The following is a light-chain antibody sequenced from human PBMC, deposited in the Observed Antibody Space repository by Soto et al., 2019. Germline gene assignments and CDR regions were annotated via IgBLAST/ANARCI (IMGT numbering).Light chain of an antibody. CDR3: QQLNSYPWT. CDR1: QGISSY. CDR2: AAS. Sequence: DIQLTQSPSFLSASVGDRVTITCRASQGISSYLAWYQQKPGKAPKLLIYAASTLQSGVPSRFSGSGSGTEFTRTISSLQPEDCATYYCQQLNSYPWTFGQGTKVEIK. J-gene: IGKJ1*01. V-gene: IGKV1-9*01.